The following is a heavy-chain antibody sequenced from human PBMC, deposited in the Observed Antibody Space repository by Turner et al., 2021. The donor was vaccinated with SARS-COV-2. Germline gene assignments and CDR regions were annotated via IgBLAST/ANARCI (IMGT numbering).Heavy chain of an antibody. CDR3: AKGGGPYCSGGSCYPGSFDY. J-gene: IGHJ4*02. CDR1: GFTFSSYG. D-gene: IGHD2-15*01. CDR2: ISYDGSNK. Sequence: QVQLVESGGGVVQPGRSLRLPCAASGFTFSSYGMHWVRQAPGKGLEWVAVISYDGSNKYYGDSVKGRFTISRDNSKNTLYLQMNSLRAEDTAVYYCAKGGGPYCSGGSCYPGSFDYWGQGTLVTVSS. V-gene: IGHV3-30*18.